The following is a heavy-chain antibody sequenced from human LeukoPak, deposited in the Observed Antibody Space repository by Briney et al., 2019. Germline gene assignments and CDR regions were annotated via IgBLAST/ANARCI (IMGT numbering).Heavy chain of an antibody. CDR2: ISSSGSTI. CDR3: ARDHGDGSFDY. Sequence: GGSLRLSCAASGFTFSSYSMNWVRQAPGKGLEWVSYISSSGSTIYYADSVKGRFTISRDNAKNSLYLQMNSLRAEDTAVYYCARDHGDGSFDYWDQGTLVTVSS. CDR1: GFTFSSYS. J-gene: IGHJ4*02. V-gene: IGHV3-48*04. D-gene: IGHD3-10*01.